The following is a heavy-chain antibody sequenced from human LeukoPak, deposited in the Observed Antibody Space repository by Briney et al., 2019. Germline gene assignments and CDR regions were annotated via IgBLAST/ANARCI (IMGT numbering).Heavy chain of an antibody. CDR2: IYPGDSDA. D-gene: IGHD1-26*01. Sequence: GESLKISCKGSGYSFTNYWIGWVRQMPGKGLKWMGIIYPGDSDARYSPSFQGQVTISADKSISTAYLQWSSLKASDTAMYYCARRGSREWYYYYMDVWGKGTTVTVSS. J-gene: IGHJ6*03. V-gene: IGHV5-51*01. CDR1: GYSFTNYW. CDR3: ARRGSREWYYYYMDV.